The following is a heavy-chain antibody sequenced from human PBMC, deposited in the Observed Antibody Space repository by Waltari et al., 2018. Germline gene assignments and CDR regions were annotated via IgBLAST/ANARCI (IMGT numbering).Heavy chain of an antibody. CDR3: ARDGGSGDLDY. Sequence: QVQLQESGSGLVTPSETLSLTCTVSGGSISSYYWSWIRQPPGKGLEWIGYIYYSGSTNYNPSLKSRVTISVDTSKNQFSLKLSSVTAADTAVYYCARDGGSGDLDYWGQGTLVTVSS. D-gene: IGHD3-16*01. V-gene: IGHV4-59*01. J-gene: IGHJ4*02. CDR1: GGSISSYY. CDR2: IYYSGST.